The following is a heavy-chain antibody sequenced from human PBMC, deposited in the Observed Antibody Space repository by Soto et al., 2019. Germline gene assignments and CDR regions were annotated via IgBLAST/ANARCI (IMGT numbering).Heavy chain of an antibody. J-gene: IGHJ4*02. CDR1: GYTFTSYD. CDR2: MNPDSGNR. Sequence: QVQLVQSGAEVKKPGASVRVSCKASGYTFTSYDINWVRQAPGQGLEWMGWMNPDSGNRGFAQNFQGRVAMTANTSPSTAYLELSSLTSDDTAVYYCARGLRLDASRYLGWLPNFDYWGQGTLVSVSS. D-gene: IGHD3-3*01. CDR3: ARGLRLDASRYLGWLPNFDY. V-gene: IGHV1-8*01.